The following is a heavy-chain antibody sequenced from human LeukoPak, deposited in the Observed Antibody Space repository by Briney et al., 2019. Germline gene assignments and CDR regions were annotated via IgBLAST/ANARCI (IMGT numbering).Heavy chain of an antibody. J-gene: IGHJ4*02. CDR1: GFTFSSYA. Sequence: RSXRLSCAASGFTFSSYAMHWVRQAPGKGLEWVAVISYDGSNKYYADSVKGRFTISRDNSKNTLYLQMNSLRAEDTAVYYCARDQWSSGRLDLDYWGQGTLVTVSS. CDR3: ARDQWSSGRLDLDY. V-gene: IGHV3-30*04. CDR2: ISYDGSNK. D-gene: IGHD3-10*01.